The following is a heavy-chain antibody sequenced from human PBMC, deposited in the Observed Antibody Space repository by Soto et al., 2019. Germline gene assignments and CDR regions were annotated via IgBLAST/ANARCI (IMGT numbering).Heavy chain of an antibody. J-gene: IGHJ6*02. V-gene: IGHV3-30-3*01. Sequence: PGGSLRLSCAASGFTFSSYAMHWVRQAPGKGLEWVAVISYDGSNKYYADSVRGRFTISRDNSKNTLYLQMNSLRAEDTAVYYCAGGSSYFDFWSGYPSLTGIDVWGQGTTVTVSS. CDR2: ISYDGSNK. CDR3: AGGSSYFDFWSGYPSLTGIDV. CDR1: GFTFSSYA. D-gene: IGHD3-3*01.